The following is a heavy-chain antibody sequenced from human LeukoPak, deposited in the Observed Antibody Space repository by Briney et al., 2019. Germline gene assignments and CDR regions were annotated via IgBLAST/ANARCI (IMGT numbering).Heavy chain of an antibody. Sequence: GGSLRLSCAASGFTISGYWMSWVRQAPGKGLQWVANIKQDGSEKTYVDSVKGRFTISRDNAKNSLYLQMNSLRVEDTAMYCCARDGGTDWYDPWGQGTLVTVSS. CDR1: GFTISGYW. V-gene: IGHV3-7*01. CDR2: IKQDGSEK. D-gene: IGHD3-16*01. CDR3: ARDGGTDWYDP. J-gene: IGHJ5*02.